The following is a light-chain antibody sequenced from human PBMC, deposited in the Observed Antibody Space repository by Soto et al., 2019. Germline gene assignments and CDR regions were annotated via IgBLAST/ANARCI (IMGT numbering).Light chain of an antibody. V-gene: IGKV3-20*01. CDR3: QQYGSSPHS. CDR2: GAS. CDR1: QSGSSSY. J-gene: IGKJ2*01. Sequence: EIVLTQSPGTLSLSPGERATLSCRASQSGSSSYLASYQHKPGQAPRLLIYGASSNATGIPDRFSGSASGTDFTLTVSRLETEDFAVYYCQQYGSSPHSFGQGTKLEIK.